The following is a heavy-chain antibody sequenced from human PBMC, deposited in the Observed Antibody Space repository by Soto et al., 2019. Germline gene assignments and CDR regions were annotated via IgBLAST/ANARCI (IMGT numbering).Heavy chain of an antibody. J-gene: IGHJ4*02. CDR2: ISAYKGNK. CDR1: GYVFSGYG. Sequence: ASVKVSCKASGYVFSGYGINWVRQVPGQGLEWMGWISAYKGNKNYAQKFQGRVTMTTDTSTSTAYMELRSLRSDDTAVYYCARDLDGSGSYYTDYWGQGSLVTVS. CDR3: ARDLDGSGSYYTDY. D-gene: IGHD3-10*01. V-gene: IGHV1-18*01.